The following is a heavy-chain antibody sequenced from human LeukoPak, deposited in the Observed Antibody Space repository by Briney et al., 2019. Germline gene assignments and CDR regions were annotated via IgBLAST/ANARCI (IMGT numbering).Heavy chain of an antibody. CDR2: ISAYNGDT. CDR1: GYTFTSYA. D-gene: IGHD4-11*01. Sequence: ASVKVSCKASGYTFTSYAITWVRQAPGQGLEWMGWISAYNGDTNYAQKLQGRVTMTTDTSTNTAYMELRSLRSDDTAVYYCARGLQENLAWLQAFTAFDIWGQGTMVTVSS. CDR3: ARGLQENLAWLQAFTAFDI. V-gene: IGHV1-18*01. J-gene: IGHJ3*02.